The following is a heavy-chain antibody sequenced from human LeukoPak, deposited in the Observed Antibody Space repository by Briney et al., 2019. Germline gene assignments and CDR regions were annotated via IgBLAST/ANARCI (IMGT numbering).Heavy chain of an antibody. CDR3: AKSRSGVSSCYNY. CDR1: GFTFSDHY. Sequence: GGSLRLSCAASGFTFSDHYMDWVRQAPGKGLEWVSAISGSDDNTYYADSVRGRFTISRDNSKNTLYLQMNSLRAEDTAIYFCAKSRSGVSSCYNYWGQGTLVTVSS. CDR2: ISGSDDNT. D-gene: IGHD2-15*01. V-gene: IGHV3-23*01. J-gene: IGHJ4*02.